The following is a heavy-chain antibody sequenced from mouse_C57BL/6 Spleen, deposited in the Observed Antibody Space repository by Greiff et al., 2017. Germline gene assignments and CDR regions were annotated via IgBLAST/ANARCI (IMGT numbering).Heavy chain of an antibody. V-gene: IGHV1-80*01. CDR3: ARRTMITRYFDV. CDR1: GYAFSSYW. Sequence: VKLMESGAELVKPGASVKISCKASGYAFSSYWMNWVKQRPGKGLEWIGQIYPGDGATNYNGKFKGKATLTADKSSSTAYMQLSSLTSEDSAVYFCARRTMITRYFDVGGTGTTVTVSS. D-gene: IGHD2-4*01. CDR2: IYPGDGAT. J-gene: IGHJ1*03.